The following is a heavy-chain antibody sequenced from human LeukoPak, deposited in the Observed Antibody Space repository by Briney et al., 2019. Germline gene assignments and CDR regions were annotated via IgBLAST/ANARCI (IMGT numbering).Heavy chain of an antibody. CDR1: GGSISGYY. D-gene: IGHD3-22*01. Sequence: SETLSLTCTVSGGSISGYYRSWIRQPAGKGLELIGRIYTSGSTNYNPSLRSRVTMSVDTSKNQFSLRLRSVTAADTAVYYCARKSYDNTNDAFERWGQGTMVTVSS. CDR2: IYTSGST. J-gene: IGHJ3*01. CDR3: ARKSYDNTNDAFER. V-gene: IGHV4-4*07.